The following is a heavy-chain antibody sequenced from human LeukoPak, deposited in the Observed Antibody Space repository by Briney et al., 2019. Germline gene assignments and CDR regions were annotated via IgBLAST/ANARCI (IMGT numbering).Heavy chain of an antibody. Sequence: GGSLRLSCAASGFTFSSYWMTWVRQAPGKGLEWVANINQDGNEKYYVDSVKGRFTISRDNAKNSLYLQVNSLRAEDTAVYYCARSLGYCSGGSCYPSDYWGQGTLVTVSS. CDR1: GFTFSSYW. CDR3: ARSLGYCSGGSCYPSDY. V-gene: IGHV3-7*01. D-gene: IGHD2-15*01. J-gene: IGHJ4*02. CDR2: INQDGNEK.